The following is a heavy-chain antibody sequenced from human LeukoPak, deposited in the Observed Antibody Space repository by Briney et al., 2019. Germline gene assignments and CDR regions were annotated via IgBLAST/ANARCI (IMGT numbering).Heavy chain of an antibody. Sequence: TSETLSLTCPVSGGSISSGSYYWSWIRQPAGKGLEWIGRIYTSGSTNYNPSLKSRVTISGDTSKNQFSLRLSSVTAADTAVYYCARASYSYDINGWVPFDYWGQGTLVTVSS. CDR2: IYTSGST. CDR1: GGSISSGSYY. J-gene: IGHJ4*02. V-gene: IGHV4-61*02. CDR3: ARASYSYDINGWVPFDY. D-gene: IGHD3-22*01.